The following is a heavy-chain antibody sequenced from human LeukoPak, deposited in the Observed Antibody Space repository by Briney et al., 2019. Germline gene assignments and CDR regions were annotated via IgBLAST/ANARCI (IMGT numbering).Heavy chain of an antibody. CDR2: INHSGST. CDR3: GAAAGPPRSYYYYYGMDV. Sequence: SETLSLTCAVYGGSFSGYYWSWIRHPPGKGLEWIGEINHSGSTNYNPSLKSRVTISVDTSKNQFSLKLSSVTAADTAVYYCGAAAGPPRSYYYYYGMDVWGQGTTVTVSS. J-gene: IGHJ6*02. CDR1: GGSFSGYY. D-gene: IGHD6-13*01. V-gene: IGHV4-34*01.